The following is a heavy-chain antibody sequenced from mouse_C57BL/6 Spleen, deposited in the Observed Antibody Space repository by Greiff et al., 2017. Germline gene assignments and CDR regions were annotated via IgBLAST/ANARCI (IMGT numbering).Heavy chain of an antibody. J-gene: IGHJ2*01. V-gene: IGHV7-3*01. CDR3: ARSSYSFYY. CDR1: GFTFTDYY. Sequence: EVMLVESGGGLVQSGGSLSLSCAASGFTFTDYYMCWVRQPPGKALEWLGFIRNKANGYTTEYSASLKGRFTISRDNYESILYLQMTALRAEDSATYDCARSSYSFYYWDQGATLTVSS. CDR2: IRNKANGYTT.